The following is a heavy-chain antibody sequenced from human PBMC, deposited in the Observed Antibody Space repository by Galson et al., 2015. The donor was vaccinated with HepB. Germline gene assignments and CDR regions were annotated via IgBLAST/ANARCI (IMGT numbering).Heavy chain of an antibody. Sequence: SLRLSCAASGFTFSSYAMSWVCQAPGKGLEWVSAISGSGGSTYYADSVKGRFTISRDNSKNTLYLQMNSLRAEDTAVYYCAKDPAEQQLGVGWGQGTLVTVSS. V-gene: IGHV3-23*01. CDR3: AKDPAEQQLGVG. D-gene: IGHD6-13*01. CDR2: ISGSGGST. J-gene: IGHJ4*02. CDR1: GFTFSSYA.